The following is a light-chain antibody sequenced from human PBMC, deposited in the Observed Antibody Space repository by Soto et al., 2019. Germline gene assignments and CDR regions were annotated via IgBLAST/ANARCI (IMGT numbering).Light chain of an antibody. CDR3: QQDYNLPIT. J-gene: IGKJ5*01. CDR2: GAS. Sequence: LAPGERVTLSCRASQSVSSSYLTWYQQKPGQAPRLLIYGASTRATGIPARFSGSGSGTDFTLTISSLQPEDFAVYYCQQDYNLPITFGQGTRLEIK. CDR1: QSVSSSY. V-gene: IGKV3D-7*01.